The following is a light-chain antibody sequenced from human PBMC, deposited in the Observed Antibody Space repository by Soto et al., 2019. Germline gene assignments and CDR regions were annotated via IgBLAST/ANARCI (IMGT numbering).Light chain of an antibody. CDR3: QHTTDFT. Sequence: DIQMTHSPSTLAASVGATFTMTCRSSSKWLAWYQKKPGKAPKLLIYDVSNLERGVPPRFSGTTSGAEPTLTIPGLQPDDLGTYYCQHTTDFTFGQGTKVDIK. V-gene: IGKV1-5*01. CDR2: DVS. J-gene: IGKJ2*01. CDR1: SSSKW.